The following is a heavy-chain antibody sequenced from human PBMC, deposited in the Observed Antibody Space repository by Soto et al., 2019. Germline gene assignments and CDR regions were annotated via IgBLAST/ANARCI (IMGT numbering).Heavy chain of an antibody. CDR3: ARDTGLAYCSGGSCYHEDY. V-gene: IGHV1-18*01. CDR1: GYTFTSYG. J-gene: IGHJ4*02. D-gene: IGHD2-15*01. Sequence: QVPLVQSGAEVKKPGASVKVSCKASGYTFTSYGISWVRQAPGQGLEWMGWISAYNGNTNYAQKLQGRVTMTTDTSTSTAYMELRSLRSDDTAVYYCARDTGLAYCSGGSCYHEDYWGQGTLVTVSS. CDR2: ISAYNGNT.